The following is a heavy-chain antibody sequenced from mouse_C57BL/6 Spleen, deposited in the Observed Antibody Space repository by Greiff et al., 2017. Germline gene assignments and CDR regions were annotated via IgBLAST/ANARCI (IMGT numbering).Heavy chain of an antibody. CDR3: TRSPTGTWFAY. CDR2: ISSGGDYI. D-gene: IGHD4-1*02. Sequence: EVKLVESGEGLVKPGGSLKLSCAASGFTFSSYAMSWVRQTPEKRLEWVAYISSGGDYIYYADNVKGRFTISRDNARNTLYLQMSSLKSEDTAMYYCTRSPTGTWFAYWGQGTLVTVSA. V-gene: IGHV5-9-1*02. J-gene: IGHJ3*01. CDR1: GFTFSSYA.